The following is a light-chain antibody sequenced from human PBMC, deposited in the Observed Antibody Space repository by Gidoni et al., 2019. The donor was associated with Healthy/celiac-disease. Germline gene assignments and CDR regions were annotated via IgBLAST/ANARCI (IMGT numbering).Light chain of an antibody. CDR1: KLGDKY. Sequence: SYALPQPPSVSVSPGQTASITCSGDKLGDKYACWYQQKPGQSPVLVSYQDSKRPSGIPERFSGSNSGNTATLTISGTQAMDEADYYCQAWDSSTVVFGGGTKLTVL. V-gene: IGLV3-1*01. CDR2: QDS. J-gene: IGLJ2*01. CDR3: QAWDSSTVV.